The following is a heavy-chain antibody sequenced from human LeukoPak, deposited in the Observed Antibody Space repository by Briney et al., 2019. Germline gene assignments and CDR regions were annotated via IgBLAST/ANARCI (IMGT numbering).Heavy chain of an antibody. CDR2: FYYTGST. V-gene: IGHV4-39*01. J-gene: IGHJ4*02. CDR3: ARTAGVAVAGSRQYFDY. CDR1: GGLISSSSYY. Sequence: SETLSLTCTVSGGLISSSSYYWGWVRQPPEKGLEWIGSFYYTGSTHYHPSLKSRVTISVDTSKNQFSLNLTSVTAADTAVYYCARTAGVAVAGSRQYFDYWGQGTLVTVSS. D-gene: IGHD6-19*01.